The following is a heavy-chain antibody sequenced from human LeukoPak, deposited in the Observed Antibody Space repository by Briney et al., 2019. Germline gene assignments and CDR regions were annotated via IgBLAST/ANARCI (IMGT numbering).Heavy chain of an antibody. CDR1: GFTFSSYA. Sequence: GGSLRLSCAASGFTFSSYAMSWVRQAPGKGLEWVSYISSSSSTIYYADSVKGRFTISRDNAKNSLYLQMNSLRAEDTAVYYCARDWVRYYYYMDVWGKGTTVTVSS. J-gene: IGHJ6*03. D-gene: IGHD3-16*01. V-gene: IGHV3-48*01. CDR3: ARDWVRYYYYMDV. CDR2: ISSSSSTI.